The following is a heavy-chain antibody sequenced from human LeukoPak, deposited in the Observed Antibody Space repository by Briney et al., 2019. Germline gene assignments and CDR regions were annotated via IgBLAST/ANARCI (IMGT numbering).Heavy chain of an antibody. CDR2: TNSGGTST. Sequence: GGSLRLSCATSGFPFSDFSMSWVRQAPGKGLEWISTTNSGGTSTYYTESVKGRFTISRDNSKNTLYLQMSSLGVEDTAVYYCAKQSYARSLGEGGPGTLVSVSS. V-gene: IGHV3-23*01. CDR3: AKQSYARSLGE. CDR1: GFPFSDFS. J-gene: IGHJ4*02. D-gene: IGHD2-8*01.